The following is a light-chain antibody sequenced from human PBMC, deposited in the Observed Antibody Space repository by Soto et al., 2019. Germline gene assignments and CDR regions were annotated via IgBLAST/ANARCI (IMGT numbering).Light chain of an antibody. J-gene: IGLJ3*02. V-gene: IGLV2-14*01. Sequence: QSALTQPASVSGSPGQTITISCTGTSSDVGAYNSLSWYQQHPGKAPKVMIYEVSNRPSGVSNRFSGSKSGNTASLTISGLQAEDEADYFCSSYTTSGTPVFGGGTKLTVL. CDR3: SSYTTSGTPV. CDR2: EVS. CDR1: SSDVGAYNS.